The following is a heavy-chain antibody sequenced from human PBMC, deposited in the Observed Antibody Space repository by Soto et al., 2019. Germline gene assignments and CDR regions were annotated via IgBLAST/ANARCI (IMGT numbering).Heavy chain of an antibody. V-gene: IGHV3-23*01. Sequence: PGGSLRLSCAASGFTFSSYAMSWVRQAPGKGLEWVSAISGSGGSTYYADSVKGRFTISRDNSKNTLYLQMNSLRAEDTAVYYCAKGGSSSCYTFLDYCGQGTLVTVSS. D-gene: IGHD6-13*01. CDR3: AKGGSSSCYTFLDY. CDR2: ISGSGGST. J-gene: IGHJ4*02. CDR1: GFTFSSYA.